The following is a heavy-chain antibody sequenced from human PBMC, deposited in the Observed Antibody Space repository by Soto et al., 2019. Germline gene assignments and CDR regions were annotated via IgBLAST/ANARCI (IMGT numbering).Heavy chain of an antibody. J-gene: IGHJ4*02. Sequence: PSETLSLTCTVSGGSISSGGYYWSWIRQHPGKGLEWIGYIYYSGSTYYNPSLKSRVTISVDTSKNQFSLKLSSVTAADTAVYCCARAHRGCTSGVCYGFGGYYDRWGQGTLVTVSS. CDR1: GGSISSGGYY. CDR3: ARAHRGCTSGVCYGFGGYYDR. CDR2: IYYSGST. V-gene: IGHV4-31*03. D-gene: IGHD2-8*01.